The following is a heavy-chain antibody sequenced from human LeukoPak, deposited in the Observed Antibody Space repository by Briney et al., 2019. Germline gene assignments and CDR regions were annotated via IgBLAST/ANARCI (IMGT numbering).Heavy chain of an antibody. J-gene: IGHJ4*02. CDR2: IDYSGST. D-gene: IGHD6-13*01. CDR3: ARVSSFTAGTLFDY. CDR1: GVSISSSSYY. V-gene: IGHV4-39*07. Sequence: PSETLSLTCTVSGVSISSSSYYWGWIRQPPGKGLEWIGRIDYSGSTYYNPSLKSRVTISVDTSKNQFSLKLSSVTDAATAVYYCARVSSFTAGTLFDYWGQGTLVTVSS.